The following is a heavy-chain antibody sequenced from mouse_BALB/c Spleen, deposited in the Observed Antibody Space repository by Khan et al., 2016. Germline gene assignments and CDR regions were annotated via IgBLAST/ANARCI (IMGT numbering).Heavy chain of an antibody. V-gene: IGHV4-1*02. CDR3: ARLHYYGYMNY. Sequence: EVKLEESGGGLVQPGGSLKLSCAASGFVFSRYWMSWVRQAPGKGLEWIGEINPDSSTITFTPSLKDKFIISRDNAKNTLYLQMSKVRSEDTALYYCARLHYYGYMNYWGQGTTLTVSS. CDR2: INPDSSTI. CDR1: GFVFSRYW. J-gene: IGHJ2*01. D-gene: IGHD1-2*01.